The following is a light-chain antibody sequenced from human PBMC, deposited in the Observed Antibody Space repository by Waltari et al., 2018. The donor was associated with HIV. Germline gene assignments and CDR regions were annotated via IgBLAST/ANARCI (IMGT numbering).Light chain of an antibody. CDR1: SSDVGAYAY. J-gene: IGLJ3*02. Sequence: QSALTQTRSVSASPGQSVTISCPGTSSDVGAYAYVSWYQQHPGKAPKLILYDVTQRPSGVHDRFSASKSGNTASLTISGLRAEDEADYYCCSYAGSFTWLFGGGTKVTVL. CDR3: CSYAGSFTWL. V-gene: IGLV2-11*01. CDR2: DVT.